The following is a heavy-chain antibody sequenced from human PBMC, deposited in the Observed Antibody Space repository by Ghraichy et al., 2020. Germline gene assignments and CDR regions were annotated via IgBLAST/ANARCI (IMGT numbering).Heavy chain of an antibody. V-gene: IGHV3-21*01. CDR1: GFTFSSYS. CDR2: ISSRSSYI. J-gene: IGHJ5*02. CDR3: AGASLNPNDNWIDP. Sequence: GGSLRLSCAASGFTFSSYSMNWVRQAPGKGLEWVSSISSRSSYIYYADSVKGRFTISRDNAKNSLYLQMNSLRVEDTAVYYCAGASLNPNDNWIDPWGQGTLVTVSS. D-gene: IGHD1-1*01.